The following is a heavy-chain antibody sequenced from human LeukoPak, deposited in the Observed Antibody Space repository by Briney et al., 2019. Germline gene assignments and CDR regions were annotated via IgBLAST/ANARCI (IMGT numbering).Heavy chain of an antibody. D-gene: IGHD6-13*01. CDR1: GYTFTGYY. V-gene: IGHV1-2*02. Sequence: ASVNVSCKASGYTFTGYYMHWVRQAPGQGLEWMGWINPNSGGTNYAQKFQGRVTMTRDTSISTAYMELSRLRSDDTAVYYCARERYSSSWYFTDYWGQGTLVTVSS. CDR3: ARERYSSSWYFTDY. J-gene: IGHJ4*02. CDR2: INPNSGGT.